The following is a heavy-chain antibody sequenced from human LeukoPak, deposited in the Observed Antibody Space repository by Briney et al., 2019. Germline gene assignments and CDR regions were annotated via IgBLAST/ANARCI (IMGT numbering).Heavy chain of an antibody. D-gene: IGHD2-15*01. CDR2: INHGGRT. V-gene: IGHV4-34*01. CDR3: ARGRTRCSGGSCYSVWFDP. CDR1: GGPFSGYY. J-gene: IGHJ5*02. Sequence: SETLSLTCDVYGGPFSGYYWSWIRQPPGKGLEWIGEINHGGRTTINPSLESRLNISVDTSKNQFSLKLTSVTAADTAVYYCARGRTRCSGGSCYSVWFDPWGQGTLVTVSS.